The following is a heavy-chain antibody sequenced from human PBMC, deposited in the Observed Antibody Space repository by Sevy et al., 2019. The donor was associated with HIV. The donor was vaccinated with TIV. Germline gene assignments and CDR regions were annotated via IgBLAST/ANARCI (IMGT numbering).Heavy chain of an antibody. CDR2: IYSGGST. CDR3: ARVNCSGGSCYYYYGMDV. J-gene: IGHJ6*02. CDR1: GFTVSSNY. V-gene: IGHV3-53*01. D-gene: IGHD2-15*01. Sequence: EGSLRLSCAASGFTVSSNYMSWVRQAPGKGLEWVSVIYSGGSTYYADSVKGRFTISRDNSKNTLYLQMNSLRAEDTDVYYCARVNCSGGSCYYYYGMDVWDQGTTVTVSS.